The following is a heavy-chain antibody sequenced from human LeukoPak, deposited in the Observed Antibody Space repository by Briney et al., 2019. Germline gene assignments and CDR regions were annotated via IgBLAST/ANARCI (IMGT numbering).Heavy chain of an antibody. V-gene: IGHV3-21*01. CDR3: ARVKSGYYDILTGEIDY. Sequence: GGSLRLSCAASGLTFSSYSMNWVRQAPGKGLEWVSSISSSSSYIYYADSVKGRFTISRDNAKNSLYLQMNSLRAEDTAVYYCARVKSGYYDILTGEIDYWGQGTLVTVSS. CDR1: GLTFSSYS. D-gene: IGHD3-9*01. CDR2: ISSSSSYI. J-gene: IGHJ4*02.